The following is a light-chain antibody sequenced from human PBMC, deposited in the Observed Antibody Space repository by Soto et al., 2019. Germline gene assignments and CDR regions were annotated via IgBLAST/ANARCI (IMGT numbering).Light chain of an antibody. CDR2: EGS. CDR3: SSYAGSGSVV. V-gene: IGLV2-23*01. J-gene: IGLJ2*01. CDR1: SSDVGSYNL. Sequence: QSVLTQPASVSGSPGQSITISCTGTSSDVGSYNLVSWYQQHPGKAPKLMIYEGSKRPSGVSNRFSGSKSGNTASLTISGLQAEDEADYYFSSYAGSGSVVFGGGTKVTVL.